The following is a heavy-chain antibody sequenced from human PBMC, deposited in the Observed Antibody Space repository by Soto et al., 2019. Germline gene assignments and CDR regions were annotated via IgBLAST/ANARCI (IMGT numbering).Heavy chain of an antibody. CDR2: IIPIFGTA. D-gene: IGHD4-17*01. Sequence: QVQLVQSGAEVKKPGSSVKVSCKASGGTFSTYAITWVRQAPGQGLEWMGGIIPIFGTANYAQKFQGRVTITADESTSTADMALSSLRSEDTAVYSCARAPATDYGDYYYFDYWGQGTLVSVSS. J-gene: IGHJ4*02. V-gene: IGHV1-69*12. CDR3: ARAPATDYGDYYYFDY. CDR1: GGTFSTYA.